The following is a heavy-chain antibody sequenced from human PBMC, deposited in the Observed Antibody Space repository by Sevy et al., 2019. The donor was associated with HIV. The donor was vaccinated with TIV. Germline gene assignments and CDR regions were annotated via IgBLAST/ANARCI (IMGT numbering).Heavy chain of an antibody. V-gene: IGHV1-69*13. J-gene: IGHJ4*02. CDR3: TSGLAVSVDY. Sequence: ASVKVSCKASGGTCSSSAISWVRQAPGQGLEWMGGIFPIFATANYAQKFQGRLTITADESTGTAYMELSSLRSDDTAVYYCTSGLAVSVDYWGQGTLVTVSS. CDR2: IFPIFATA. CDR1: GGTCSSSA. D-gene: IGHD6-19*01.